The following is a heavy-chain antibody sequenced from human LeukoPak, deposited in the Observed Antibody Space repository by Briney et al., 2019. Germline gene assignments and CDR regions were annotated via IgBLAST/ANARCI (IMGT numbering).Heavy chain of an antibody. CDR3: ARTGNRGSSTSCYTGCDYYYGMDV. CDR2: INLSGDRT. CDR1: GYTFTSYY. D-gene: IGHD2-2*02. J-gene: IGHJ6*02. V-gene: IGHV1-46*01. Sequence: ASVKVSCKASGYTFTSYYLHWVRQAPGQGLEWMGTINLSGDRTSYAQKIQGRVTMTRDTSTSTVYMELSSLTSEDTAVYYCARTGNRGSSTSCYTGCDYYYGMDVWGQGTTVTVSS.